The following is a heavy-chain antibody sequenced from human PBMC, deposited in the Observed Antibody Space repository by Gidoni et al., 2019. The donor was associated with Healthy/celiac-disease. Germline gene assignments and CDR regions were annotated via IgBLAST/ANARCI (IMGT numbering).Heavy chain of an antibody. Sequence: QVQLVASGGGVVQPGRSLRLSCAASGFTFSSYGMHWVRQAPGKGLEWVAVIWYDGSNKYYADSVKGRFTISRDNSKNTLYLQMNSLRAEDTAVYYCARDMVREGTGFDYWGQGTLVTVSS. V-gene: IGHV3-33*01. D-gene: IGHD3-10*01. CDR2: IWYDGSNK. J-gene: IGHJ4*02. CDR1: GFTFSSYG. CDR3: ARDMVREGTGFDY.